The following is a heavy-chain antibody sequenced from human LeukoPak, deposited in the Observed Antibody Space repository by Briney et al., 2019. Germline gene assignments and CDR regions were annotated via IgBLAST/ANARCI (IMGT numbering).Heavy chain of an antibody. CDR3: ARVYYYGSGTFDY. CDR2: INSDGSST. V-gene: IGHV3-74*01. CDR1: GFTFSSYW. J-gene: IGHJ4*02. D-gene: IGHD3-10*01. Sequence: PGGSLRLSCSASGFTFSSYWMHWVRQAPGKGLVGVSRINSDGSSTSYADSVKCRFTISRDNAKNTLYLQMNSLRAEDTAVYYCARVYYYGSGTFDYWGQGTLVTVSS.